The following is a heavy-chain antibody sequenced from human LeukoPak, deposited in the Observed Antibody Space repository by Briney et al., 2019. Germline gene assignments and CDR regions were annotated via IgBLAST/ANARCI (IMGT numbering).Heavy chain of an antibody. CDR2: ISGSGGST. V-gene: IGHV3-23*01. D-gene: IGHD3-22*01. CDR1: GFTFSSYS. J-gene: IGHJ1*01. CDR3: AKGGYDSSGYYYFQH. Sequence: GGSLRLSCAASGFTFSSYSMNWVRQAPGKGLEWVSAISGSGGSTYYADSVKGRFTISRDNSKNTLCLQMNSLRAEDTAVYYCAKGGYDSSGYYYFQHWGQGTLVTVSS.